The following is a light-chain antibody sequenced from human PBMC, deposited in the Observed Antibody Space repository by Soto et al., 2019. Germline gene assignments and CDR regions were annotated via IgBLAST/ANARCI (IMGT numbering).Light chain of an antibody. V-gene: IGKV1-39*01. CDR1: RNINTY. Sequence: DIQMAQSPSSLSASVGDTITITCRASRNINTYLNWYQQKPGKAPKLLIFGASSLQSGVPSRFSGSGSRTDFTLTINSLQPEDFATYCCQQTSAAPFTFCPGTKVDI. CDR2: GAS. CDR3: QQTSAAPFT. J-gene: IGKJ3*01.